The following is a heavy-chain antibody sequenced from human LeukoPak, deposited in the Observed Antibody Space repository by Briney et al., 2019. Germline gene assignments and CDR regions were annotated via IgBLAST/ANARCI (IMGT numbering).Heavy chain of an antibody. J-gene: IGHJ4*02. Sequence: GGSLRLSCAVSGFTFSNYAMSWVRQAPGKGLEWVSSISSSSSYIYYADSVKGRFTISRDNAKNSLYLQMNSLRAEDTAVYYCAKGARYSYGDGNFDYWGQGTLVTVSS. D-gene: IGHD5-18*01. CDR2: ISSSSSYI. V-gene: IGHV3-21*04. CDR1: GFTFSNYA. CDR3: AKGARYSYGDGNFDY.